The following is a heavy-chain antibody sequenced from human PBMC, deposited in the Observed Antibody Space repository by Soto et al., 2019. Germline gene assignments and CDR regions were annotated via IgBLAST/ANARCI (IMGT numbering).Heavy chain of an antibody. D-gene: IGHD6-19*01. CDR3: ARGAVEPSWFDP. J-gene: IGHJ5*02. CDR2: IYYSGST. V-gene: IGHV4-59*01. CDR1: GGSISIYY. Sequence: PSETLSLTCTVSGGSISIYYWSWIRQPPGKGLEWIGYIYYSGSTNYNPSLKSRVTISVDTSKNQFSLKLSSVTAADTAVYYCARGAVEPSWFDPWGQGTLVTVSS.